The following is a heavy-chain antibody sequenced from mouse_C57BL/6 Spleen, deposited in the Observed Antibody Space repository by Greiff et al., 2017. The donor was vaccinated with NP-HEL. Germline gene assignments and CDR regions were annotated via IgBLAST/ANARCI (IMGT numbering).Heavy chain of an antibody. CDR3: ARDYYGSSYDY. CDR1: GYTFTSYW. Sequence: VQLQQSGAELVKPGASVKLSCKASGYTFTSYWMHWVKQRPGQGLEWIGMIHPNSGSTNYNEKFKSKATLTVDKSSSTAYMQLSSLTSEDSAVYYCARDYYGSSYDYWGQGTTLTVSS. V-gene: IGHV1-64*01. J-gene: IGHJ2*01. CDR2: IHPNSGST. D-gene: IGHD1-1*01.